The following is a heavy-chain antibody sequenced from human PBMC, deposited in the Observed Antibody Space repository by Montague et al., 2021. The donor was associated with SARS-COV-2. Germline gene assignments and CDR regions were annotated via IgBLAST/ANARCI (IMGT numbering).Heavy chain of an antibody. V-gene: IGHV6-1*01. CDR2: TYYRSWWRS. CDR3: ASACYGDHWAFDI. CDR1: GDSVSSTSAS. J-gene: IGHJ3*02. Sequence: CAISGDSVSSTSASWNWIRQSPSRGLEWLGRTYYRSWWRSQYPVSLESRITISGDTSKNQFSLQLNSVTPEDTAVYYCASACYGDHWAFDIWGQGTMVTVSS. D-gene: IGHD3-16*01.